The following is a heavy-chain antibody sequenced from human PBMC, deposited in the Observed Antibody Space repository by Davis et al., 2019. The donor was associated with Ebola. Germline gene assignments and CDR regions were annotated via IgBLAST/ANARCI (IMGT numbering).Heavy chain of an antibody. CDR3: AREGEGVATTNGPADY. J-gene: IGHJ4*02. CDR1: GFTFGDYA. CDR2: ISSSSSTI. D-gene: IGHD5-12*01. Sequence: GESLKISCTASGFTFGDYAMSWXXQAPGKGLAWVSYISSSSSTIYYADSVKGRFTISRDNAKNSLYLQMNSLRDEDTAVYYCAREGEGVATTNGPADYWGQGTLVTVSS. V-gene: IGHV3-48*02.